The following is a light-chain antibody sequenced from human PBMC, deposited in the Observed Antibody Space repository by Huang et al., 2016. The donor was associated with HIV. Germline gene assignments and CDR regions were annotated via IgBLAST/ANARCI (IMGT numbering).Light chain of an antibody. Sequence: ELVMTQSPATLSVSPGERATLSCRASQSVDSDLAWYQLKPDEAPRLVIYAASTRATGIPPRFSGSGSGTEFTLTITILQSEDFAVYCCQQYYNWPPRYTFGQGTKLEIK. V-gene: IGKV3-15*01. CDR2: AAS. CDR1: QSVDSD. J-gene: IGKJ2*01. CDR3: QQYYNWPPRYT.